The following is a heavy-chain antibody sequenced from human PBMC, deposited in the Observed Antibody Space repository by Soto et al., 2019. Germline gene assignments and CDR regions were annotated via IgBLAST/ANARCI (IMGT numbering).Heavy chain of an antibody. J-gene: IGHJ4*02. V-gene: IGHV4-59*01. Sequence: PSETLSLTCIVSGASISTSYWSWIRQAPGKGLEWIGYIHYSASTDYNPSLKGRVAMFIDTSKNQFSLRLTSVTAADTAVYYCARAMPYTLVVDFWGQGTPVTVSS. CDR2: IHYSAST. D-gene: IGHD3-16*01. CDR3: ARAMPYTLVVDF. CDR1: GASISTSY.